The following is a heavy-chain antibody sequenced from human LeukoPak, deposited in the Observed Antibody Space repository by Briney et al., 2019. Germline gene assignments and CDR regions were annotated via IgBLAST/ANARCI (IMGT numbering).Heavy chain of an antibody. Sequence: ASVKVPCKVSGYTFTDYYMHWVQQAPGKGLEWMGLVDPEDGETIYAEKFQGRVTITADTSTDTAYMELSSLRSEDTAVYYCATDSGAARPYYYYYYMDVWGKGTTVTVSS. D-gene: IGHD6-6*01. J-gene: IGHJ6*03. CDR3: ATDSGAARPYYYYYYMDV. CDR2: VDPEDGET. V-gene: IGHV1-69-2*01. CDR1: GYTFTDYY.